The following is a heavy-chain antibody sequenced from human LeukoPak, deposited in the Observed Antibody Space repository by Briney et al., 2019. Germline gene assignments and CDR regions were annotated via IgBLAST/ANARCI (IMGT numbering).Heavy chain of an antibody. CDR3: ARNIVVPTGFDY. J-gene: IGHJ4*02. Sequence: SQTLSLTCTVSGGSISSGGYYWSWIRQPPGKGLEWIGEINHSGSTNYNPSLKSRVTISVDTSKNQFSLKLSSVTAADTAVYYGARNIVVPTGFDYGAREPWSPSPQ. D-gene: IGHD5-12*01. V-gene: IGHV4-30-2*01. CDR2: INHSGST. CDR1: GGSISSGGYY.